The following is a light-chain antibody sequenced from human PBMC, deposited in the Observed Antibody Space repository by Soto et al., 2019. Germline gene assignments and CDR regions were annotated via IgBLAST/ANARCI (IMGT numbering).Light chain of an antibody. Sequence: QSVLTQPASVSGSPGQSITISCTGTSSDVGGYNYVSWYQQHPGKAPKLMIYDVSNRPSGVSNRFSGSKSGNTASLTISGLQAEDEADYYCSSNTSSSTLGVVFGGGTQLTVL. CDR2: DVS. CDR1: SSDVGGYNY. CDR3: SSNTSSSTLGVV. J-gene: IGLJ2*01. V-gene: IGLV2-14*01.